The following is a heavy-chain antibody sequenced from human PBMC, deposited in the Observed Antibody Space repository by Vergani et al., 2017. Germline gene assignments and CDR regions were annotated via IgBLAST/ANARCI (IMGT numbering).Heavy chain of an antibody. CDR1: GFTVSSNY. CDR3: ARVRRYYGSGSYHNWFDP. V-gene: IGHV3-66*01. D-gene: IGHD3-10*01. CDR2: IYSGCST. Sequence: EVQLVESGGGLVQPGGSLRLSCAASGFTVSSNYMSWVRQAPGKGLEWVSVIYSGCSTYYADSVKGRFTISRDNSKNTLYLQMNSLRAEDTAVYYCARVRRYYGSGSYHNWFDPWGQGTLVTVSS. J-gene: IGHJ5*02.